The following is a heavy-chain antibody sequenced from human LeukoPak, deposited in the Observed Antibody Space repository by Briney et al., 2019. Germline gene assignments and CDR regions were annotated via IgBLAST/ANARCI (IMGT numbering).Heavy chain of an antibody. CDR3: ARDQYYYDNSGYSYFDY. CDR2: IPRTGSFI. Sequence: PGGSLRLSCAASGFSFSDYYMSWIRQAPGKGLEWVSYIPRTGSFIYYADSVKGRFTISRDNAKNSLYLRMNSLRAEDTAVYYCARDQYYYDNSGYSYFDYWGQGTLVTVSS. CDR1: GFSFSDYY. D-gene: IGHD3-22*01. V-gene: IGHV3-11*01. J-gene: IGHJ4*02.